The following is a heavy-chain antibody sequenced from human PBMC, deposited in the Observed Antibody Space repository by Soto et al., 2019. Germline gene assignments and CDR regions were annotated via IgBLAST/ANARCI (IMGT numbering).Heavy chain of an antibody. J-gene: IGHJ4*02. D-gene: IGHD6-19*01. CDR3: AKGGRQWLVTSDFNY. V-gene: IGHV3-30*18. Sequence: VQLVESGGGVVQPGRSLRLSCTASGFTFSDYAMHWVRQAPGKGLEWVAVVSHDGRNTHYADSVKGRFTISRDSSKNTVSLEMTSLRAEDSAVYYCAKGGRQWLVTSDFNYWGQGALVTVSS. CDR2: VSHDGRNT. CDR1: GFTFSDYA.